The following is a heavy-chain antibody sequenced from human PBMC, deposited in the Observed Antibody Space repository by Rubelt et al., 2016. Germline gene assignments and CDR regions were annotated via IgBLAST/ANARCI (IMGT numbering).Heavy chain of an antibody. D-gene: IGHD3-22*01. V-gene: IGHV1-3*01. CDR1: GYTFTSYA. CDR2: INAGNGNT. J-gene: IGHJ4*02. Sequence: QVQLVQSGAEVKKPGASVKVSCKASGYTFTSYAMHWVRQAPGQRLEWMGWINAGNGNTKYSQKFQGRVTITRDTSASTAYMELSSLRSEDTAVYYCARVMRYYDSSDPGYWGQVTLVTVSS. CDR3: ARVMRYYDSSDPGY.